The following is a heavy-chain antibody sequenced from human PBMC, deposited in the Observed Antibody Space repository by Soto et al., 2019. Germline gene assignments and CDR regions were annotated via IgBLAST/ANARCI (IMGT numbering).Heavy chain of an antibody. V-gene: IGHV3-30-3*01. CDR3: ARGGEGPFFDN. J-gene: IGHJ4*02. Sequence: QVQLVESGGGVVQPGRSLRLSCAASGFSFSNYVLHWVRQAPGKGLEWVAVMSSGGGNKFYTDSVKGRFTNSRDNSKNTLYLQMNSLRTEDTAVYFCARGGEGPFFDNWGQGALVSVSS. CDR2: MSSGGGNK. D-gene: IGHD3-16*01. CDR1: GFSFSNYV.